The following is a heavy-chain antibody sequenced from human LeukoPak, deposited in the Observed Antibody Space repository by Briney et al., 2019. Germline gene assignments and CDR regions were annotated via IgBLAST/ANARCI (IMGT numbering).Heavy chain of an antibody. D-gene: IGHD5-24*01. CDR2: ISYDGSNK. CDR3: ARLDGYNFFDY. Sequence: GGSLRLSCAASGSTFSNYAMHWVRQAPGKGLEWVAVISYDGSNKYYADSVKGRFTISRDNSKNTLYLQMNSLRAEDTAVYYCARLDGYNFFDYWGQGTLVTVSS. CDR1: GSTFSNYA. J-gene: IGHJ4*02. V-gene: IGHV3-30*04.